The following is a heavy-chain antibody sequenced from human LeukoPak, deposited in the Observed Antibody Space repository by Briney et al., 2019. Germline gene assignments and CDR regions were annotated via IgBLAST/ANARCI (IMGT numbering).Heavy chain of an antibody. V-gene: IGHV3-64D*06. J-gene: IGHJ4*02. CDR1: GFSFSSFA. Sequence: GGSLRLSCSASGFSFSSFAMHWVRQAPGKGLEYVSAISTNGGSTYYADSVKGRFTISRDNSKNTLYLQMSSLRAEDTAVYYCVRVTGYSHGYGGFDYWGQGPWSPSPQ. CDR3: VRVTGYSHGYGGFDY. CDR2: ISTNGGST. D-gene: IGHD5-18*01.